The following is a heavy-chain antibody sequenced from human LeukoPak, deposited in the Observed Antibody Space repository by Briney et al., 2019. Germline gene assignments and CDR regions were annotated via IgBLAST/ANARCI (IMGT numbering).Heavy chain of an antibody. V-gene: IGHV4-59*01. Sequence: SETLSLTCTVSGGSISSYYWSWFRQPPGKGLEWIGYIYYSGSTNYNPSLKSRVTISVDTSKNQFSLKLSSVTAADTAVYYCATHLTSSSSLDYWGQGTLVTVSS. J-gene: IGHJ4*02. D-gene: IGHD6-13*01. CDR3: ATHLTSSSSLDY. CDR1: GGSISSYY. CDR2: IYYSGST.